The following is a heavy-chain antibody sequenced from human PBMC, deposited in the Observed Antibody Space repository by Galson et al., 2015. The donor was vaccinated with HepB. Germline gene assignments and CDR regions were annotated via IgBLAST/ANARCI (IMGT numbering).Heavy chain of an antibody. CDR3: AKDLRGATPNGMDV. J-gene: IGHJ6*02. V-gene: IGHV3-9*01. CDR1: GFTFDDYA. Sequence: LRLSCAASGFTFDDYAMHWVRQAPGKGLEWVSGISWNSGSIGYADSVKGRFTISRDNAKNPLYLQMNSLRAEDTALYYCAKDLRGATPNGMDVWGQGTTVTVSS. CDR2: ISWNSGSI. D-gene: IGHD1-26*01.